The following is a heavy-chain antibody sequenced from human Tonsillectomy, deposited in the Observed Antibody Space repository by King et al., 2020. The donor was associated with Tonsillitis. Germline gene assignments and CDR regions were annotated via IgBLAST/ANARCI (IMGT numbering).Heavy chain of an antibody. D-gene: IGHD3-10*01. CDR1: GFSFSTFW. CDR2: IKQDGSQK. V-gene: IGHV3-7*01. Sequence: VQLVESGGGLVQPGGSLRLSCAASGFSFSTFWMSWVRQAPGKGLEWVANIKQDGSQKYYVDSVKGRFTISRDNDKKSLFLQMNSLRAEDTAVYYCARDGGDGDLNWGQGTLVTVSS. J-gene: IGHJ4*02. CDR3: ARDGGDGDLN.